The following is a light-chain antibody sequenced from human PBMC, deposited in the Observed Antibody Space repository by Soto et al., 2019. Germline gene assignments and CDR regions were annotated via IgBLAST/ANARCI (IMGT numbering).Light chain of an antibody. CDR2: GAS. V-gene: IGKV3-15*01. CDR3: QQYNNWPRP. Sequence: EIVMTQSPATLFVSPGERATLSCRASQSVRGNLAWYQQKPGQAPRLLIYGASTRATGIPARFSGSGSGTEFTLTISSLQSEDFAVYYCQQYNNWPRPFGQGTKVEIK. J-gene: IGKJ1*01. CDR1: QSVRGN.